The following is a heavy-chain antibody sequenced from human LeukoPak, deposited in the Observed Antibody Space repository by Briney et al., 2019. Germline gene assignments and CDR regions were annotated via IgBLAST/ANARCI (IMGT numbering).Heavy chain of an antibody. D-gene: IGHD6-6*01. J-gene: IGHJ4*02. V-gene: IGHV4-59*01. CDR2: IYYSGST. CDR1: GGSISSYY. CDR3: ARLSRGSSAGFDC. Sequence: SETLSLTCTVPGGSISSYYWSWIRQPPGKGLEWIGDIYYSGSTNYNPSLKSRVTILVDTSKNQFSLKLSSVTAADTAVYFCARLSRGSSAGFDCWGQGILVTVSS.